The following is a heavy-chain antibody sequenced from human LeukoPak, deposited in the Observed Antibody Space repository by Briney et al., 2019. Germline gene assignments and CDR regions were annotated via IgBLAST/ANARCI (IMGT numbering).Heavy chain of an antibody. Sequence: GGSLRLSCAASGFTLSSDWMHWVRQAPGKGLVWVSRINSDGSSTSYADSVKGRFTISRDNAKNTLYLQMNSLRVEDTAVYYCASPLNLPSAYWGQGTLVTVSS. CDR3: ASPLNLPSAY. J-gene: IGHJ4*02. V-gene: IGHV3-74*01. CDR2: INSDGSST. CDR1: GFTLSSDW.